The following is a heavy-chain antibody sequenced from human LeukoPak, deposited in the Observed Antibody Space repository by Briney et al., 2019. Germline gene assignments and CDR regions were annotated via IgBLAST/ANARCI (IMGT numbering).Heavy chain of an antibody. D-gene: IGHD3-10*01. V-gene: IGHV1-2*02. CDR3: ARVGPVVRGVITQKYNWFDP. Sequence: ASVKVSCKASGYTFTGYYMHWVRQAPGQGLEWTGWINPNSGGTNYAQKFQGRVTMTRDTSISTAYMELSRLRSDDTAVYYCARVGPVVRGVITQKYNWFDPWGQGTLVIVSS. CDR2: INPNSGGT. J-gene: IGHJ5*02. CDR1: GYTFTGYY.